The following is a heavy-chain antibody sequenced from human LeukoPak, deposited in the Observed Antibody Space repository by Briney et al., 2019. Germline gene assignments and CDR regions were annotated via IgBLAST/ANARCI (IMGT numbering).Heavy chain of an antibody. Sequence: SVKVSCKASGGTFSSYAISWVRQAPGQGLEWMGGIIPIFGIANYAQKFQGRVTITTDESTSTAYMELSSLRSEDTAVYYCARSGREMATPDYWGQGTLVTVSS. D-gene: IGHD5-24*01. V-gene: IGHV1-69*05. CDR1: GGTFSSYA. J-gene: IGHJ4*02. CDR3: ARSGREMATPDY. CDR2: IIPIFGIA.